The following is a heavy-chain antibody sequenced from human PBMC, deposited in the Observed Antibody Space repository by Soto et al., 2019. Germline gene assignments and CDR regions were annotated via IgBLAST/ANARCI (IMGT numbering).Heavy chain of an antibody. CDR3: ARGHGDFGASNDI. D-gene: IGHD4-17*01. J-gene: IGHJ3*02. V-gene: IGHV1-46*01. Sequence: ASVKVSCKASGYTFTSHYMHWVRQAPGQGLEWMGIINPSGSYTSFAQKFQGRVTMTSDSSTSTVYMELSSLRSEDTAMYYCARGHGDFGASNDIWGQGTMVTVSS. CDR2: INPSGSYT. CDR1: GYTFTSHY.